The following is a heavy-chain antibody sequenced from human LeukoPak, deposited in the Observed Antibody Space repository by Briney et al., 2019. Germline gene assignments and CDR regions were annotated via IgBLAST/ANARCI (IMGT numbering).Heavy chain of an antibody. J-gene: IGHJ3*02. Sequence: ASVKVSCKASGYTFATYDITWVRQAPGQELEWMGWISAYNGNTNYALNLQGRVTMTTDTSTSTAYMELRSLRSDDTAVYYCARKYYDVLTGYYLFDIWGQGTMVTVSS. D-gene: IGHD3-9*01. CDR1: GYTFATYD. V-gene: IGHV1-18*01. CDR2: ISAYNGNT. CDR3: ARKYYDVLTGYYLFDI.